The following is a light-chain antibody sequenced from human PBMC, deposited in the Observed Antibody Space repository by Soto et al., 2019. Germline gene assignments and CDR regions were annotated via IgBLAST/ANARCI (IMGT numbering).Light chain of an antibody. CDR3: QQYGSSPIT. CDR1: QSVSSGY. V-gene: IGKV3-20*01. J-gene: IGKJ5*01. Sequence: EIVLTQSPGTLSLSPGERATLPCRASQSVSSGYLAWYQQKPGQTPRLLIYDASSRATGIPDRFSGSGSGTDFTLTISRLEPEDFAVYYCQQYGSSPITFGQGTRLEMK. CDR2: DAS.